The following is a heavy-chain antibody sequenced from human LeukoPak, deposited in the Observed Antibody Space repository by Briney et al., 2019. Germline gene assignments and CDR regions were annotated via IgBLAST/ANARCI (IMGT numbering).Heavy chain of an antibody. CDR2: IYYSGST. J-gene: IGHJ5*01. V-gene: IGHV4-59*01. CDR3: ARDHGDYDFWSGYTTNWFDS. Sequence: SETLSLTCTVSGGSISSYYWSWIRQPPGKGLEWIGYIYYSGSTNYNPSLKSRVTISVDTSKNQFSLKLSSVTAADTAVYYCARDHGDYDFWSGYTTNWFDSWGQGTLVTVSS. CDR1: GGSISSYY. D-gene: IGHD3-3*01.